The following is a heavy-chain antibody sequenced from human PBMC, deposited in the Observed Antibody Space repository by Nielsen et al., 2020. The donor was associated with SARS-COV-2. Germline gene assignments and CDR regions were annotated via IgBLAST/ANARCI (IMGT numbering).Heavy chain of an antibody. V-gene: IGHV3-48*01. CDR2: ISSGSSTM. D-gene: IGHD1-14*01. Sequence: GESLKISCAASGFAFSGYSMNWVRQAPGKGLEWLSYISSGSSTMYYADSVKGRFTISRDNAKNSLYLRMNSLRAEDTAIYYCARDHEPGYNAVDYWGQGTLVTVSS. CDR3: ARDHEPGYNAVDY. J-gene: IGHJ4*02. CDR1: GFAFSGYS.